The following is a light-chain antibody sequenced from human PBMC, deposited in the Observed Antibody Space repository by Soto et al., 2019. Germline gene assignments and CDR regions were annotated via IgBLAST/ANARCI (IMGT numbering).Light chain of an antibody. CDR3: SSSTSRSTYV. Sequence: QSALTQPASVSGSPGQSITISCTGTSSEVGGYNYVSWYQQHPGKAPKLMIYDVSNRPSGVFNRFSGSKSGNTASLTISGLQAEDEADYYCSSSTSRSTYVFGSGTKVTVL. J-gene: IGLJ1*01. V-gene: IGLV2-14*03. CDR2: DVS. CDR1: SSEVGGYNY.